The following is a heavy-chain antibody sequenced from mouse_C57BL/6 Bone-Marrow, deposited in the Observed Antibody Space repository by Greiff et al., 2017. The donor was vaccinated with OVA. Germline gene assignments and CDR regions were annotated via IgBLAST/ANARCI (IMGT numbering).Heavy chain of an antibody. D-gene: IGHD2-3*01. J-gene: IGHJ3*01. Sequence: EVKVVESGGGLVKPGGSLKLSCAASGFTFSSYAMSWVRQTPEKRLEWVATISDGGSYTYYPDNVKGRFTISRDNAKNNLYLQRSHLKSEDTAMYYCARDYDDGYHPAWFAYWGQGTLVTVSA. CDR1: GFTFSSYA. CDR2: ISDGGSYT. V-gene: IGHV5-4*01. CDR3: ARDYDDGYHPAWFAY.